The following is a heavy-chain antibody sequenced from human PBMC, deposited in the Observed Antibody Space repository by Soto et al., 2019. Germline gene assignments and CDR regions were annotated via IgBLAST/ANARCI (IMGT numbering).Heavy chain of an antibody. CDR2: IKSKTDGGTT. CDR3: TTDEVIRFGGVIVSIDY. CDR1: GFTFSNAW. Sequence: PGGSLRLSCAASGFTFSNAWMSWVRQAPGKGLEWVGRIKSKTDGGTTDYAAPVKGRFTSSRDDSKNTLYLQMNSLKTEDTAVYYCTTDEVIRFGGVIVSIDYWGQGTLVTVSS. D-gene: IGHD3-16*02. V-gene: IGHV3-15*01. J-gene: IGHJ4*02.